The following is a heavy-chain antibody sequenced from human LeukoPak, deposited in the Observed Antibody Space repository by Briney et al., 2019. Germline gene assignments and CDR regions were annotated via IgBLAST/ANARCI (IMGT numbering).Heavy chain of an antibody. Sequence: TSETLSLTCTVSGVSISSYYWSWIRQPPGKGLEWIGYIYYSGNTNYNLSLRSRVTMSIDTSKNHFSLKLSSVTAADTAVYFCARHCSGGSCNSNFDYWGQGTLVTVSS. D-gene: IGHD2-15*01. CDR3: ARHCSGGSCNSNFDY. J-gene: IGHJ4*02. CDR2: IYYSGNT. V-gene: IGHV4-59*08. CDR1: GVSISSYY.